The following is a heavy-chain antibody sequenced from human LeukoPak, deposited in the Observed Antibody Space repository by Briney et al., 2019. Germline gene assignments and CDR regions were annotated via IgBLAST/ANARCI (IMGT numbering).Heavy chain of an antibody. Sequence: SVTVSCTASGGTFSSYAISWVRQAPGQGLEWMGGIIPIFGTANYAQKFQGRVTITADESTSTAYMELSSLRSEDTAVYYCARSPELSAYFDYWGQGTLVTVSS. J-gene: IGHJ4*02. V-gene: IGHV1-69*01. CDR2: IIPIFGTA. CDR1: GGTFSSYA. CDR3: ARSPELSAYFDY. D-gene: IGHD1-14*01.